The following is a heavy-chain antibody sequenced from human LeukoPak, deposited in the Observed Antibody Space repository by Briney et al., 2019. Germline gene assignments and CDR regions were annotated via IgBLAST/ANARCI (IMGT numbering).Heavy chain of an antibody. CDR3: AIDRSGWPIDY. CDR1: GFTVSNYW. V-gene: IGHV3-23*01. CDR2: ISGSGGST. D-gene: IGHD6-19*01. Sequence: EGSLRLSCAASGFTVSNYWMHWVRQAPGKGLEWVSGISGSGGSTYYADSVKGWFTISRDNSKNTLYLQMNSLRAEDTAVYYCAIDRSGWPIDYWGQGTLVTVSS. J-gene: IGHJ4*02.